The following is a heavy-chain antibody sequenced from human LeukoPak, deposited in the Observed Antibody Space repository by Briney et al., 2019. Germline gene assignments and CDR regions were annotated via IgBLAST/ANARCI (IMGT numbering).Heavy chain of an antibody. J-gene: IGHJ2*01. CDR3: AGDREDTWGSPGFFDL. CDR2: INPKTGAT. CDR1: GYTFTGYY. V-gene: IGHV1-2*02. D-gene: IGHD3-16*01. Sequence: ASVKVSCKASGYTFTGYYIHWVRLAPGQGLDWMGWINPKTGATKFAEKFHGRVTMTRDRYISTTYMELSRLTSDDTAVYFCAGDREDTWGSPGFFDLWGRGTLITVS.